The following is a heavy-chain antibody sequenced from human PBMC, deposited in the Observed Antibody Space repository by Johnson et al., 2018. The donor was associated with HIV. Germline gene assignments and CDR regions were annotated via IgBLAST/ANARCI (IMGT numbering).Heavy chain of an antibody. D-gene: IGHD6-13*01. CDR3: ARYQQLVRDGAFDI. CDR2: ISSSGSSR. V-gene: IGHV3-11*04. Sequence: QVQLVESGGGLVQPGGSLRLSCEASGLTFSDYYMSWIRQAPGKGLEWVSYISSSGSSRYYADSVKGRFTISRDNAKNSLYLQMNSLRAEDTAVYYCARYQQLVRDGAFDIWGQGTMVTVSS. J-gene: IGHJ3*02. CDR1: GLTFSDYY.